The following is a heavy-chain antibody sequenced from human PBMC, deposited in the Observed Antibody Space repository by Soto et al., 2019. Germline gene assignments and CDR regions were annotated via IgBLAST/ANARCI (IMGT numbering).Heavy chain of an antibody. J-gene: IGHJ4*02. Sequence: GGSLRLSCAASGFTFSSSRIHWVRQVPGKGLVWVSHIKGDGSDISYAESVKGRFTVSRDNAKDTLYLRMNNLRAEDTALYYCSTLGGPHLESRDYWGQGTLVTVSS. V-gene: IGHV3-74*01. CDR3: STLGGPHLESRDY. CDR2: IKGDGSDI. D-gene: IGHD1-1*01. CDR1: GFTFSSSR.